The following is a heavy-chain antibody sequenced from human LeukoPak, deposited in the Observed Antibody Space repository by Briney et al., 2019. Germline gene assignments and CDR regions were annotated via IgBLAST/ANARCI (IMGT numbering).Heavy chain of an antibody. J-gene: IGHJ6*04. Sequence: GESLKISCKGSGYSFTSYWIGWVRQLPGEGLEWMGIIYPGDSDTRYSPSFQGQVTISADKSISTAYLQWSSLKASDTAMYYCARQTYSSRGSLYYGMDVWGKGTTVTVSS. CDR3: ARQTYSSRGSLYYGMDV. CDR1: GYSFTSYW. D-gene: IGHD6-13*01. CDR2: IYPGDSDT. V-gene: IGHV5-51*01.